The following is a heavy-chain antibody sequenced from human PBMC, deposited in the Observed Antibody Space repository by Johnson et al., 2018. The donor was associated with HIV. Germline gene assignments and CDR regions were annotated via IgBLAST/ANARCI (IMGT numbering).Heavy chain of an antibody. Sequence: QVQLVESGGGVVQPGGSLRLSCAASGFTFSSYGMHWVRQAPGKGLEWVAFIRYDGSNKYYADSVKGRFTISRDNSKNTLYLQMNSLRAEDTAVYYCAKDPRIAAAGTEGALDIWGQGTMVTVSS. CDR3: AKDPRIAAAGTEGALDI. J-gene: IGHJ3*02. CDR1: GFTFSSYG. D-gene: IGHD6-13*01. V-gene: IGHV3-30*02. CDR2: IRYDGSNK.